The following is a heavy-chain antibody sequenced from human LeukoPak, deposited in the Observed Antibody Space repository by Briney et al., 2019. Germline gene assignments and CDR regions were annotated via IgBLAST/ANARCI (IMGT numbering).Heavy chain of an antibody. CDR3: ATPEGTSIAARRGFDY. Sequence: GASVKVSCKASGYTFTSYGISWVRQAPGQGLEWMGGIIPIFGTANYAQKFQGRVTITADESTSTAYMELSSLRSEDTAVYYCATPEGTSIAARRGFDYWGQGTLVTVSS. D-gene: IGHD6-6*01. CDR2: IIPIFGTA. J-gene: IGHJ4*02. V-gene: IGHV1-69*13. CDR1: GYTFTSYG.